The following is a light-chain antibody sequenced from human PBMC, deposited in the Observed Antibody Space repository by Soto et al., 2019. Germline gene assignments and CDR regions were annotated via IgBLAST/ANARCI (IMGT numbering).Light chain of an antibody. CDR2: GVT. V-gene: IGLV2-8*01. CDR3: YSYAGSNIWV. CDR1: GSDIGAYNF. Sequence: QSALAQPPSASGSPGQSVTISCTGSGSDIGAYNFVSWYQQHPGKAPKLMIFGVTERPSGVPDRFSGSKSGNTASLTVSGLQADEEAVYYCYSYAGSNIWVFGGGTKLTVL. J-gene: IGLJ3*02.